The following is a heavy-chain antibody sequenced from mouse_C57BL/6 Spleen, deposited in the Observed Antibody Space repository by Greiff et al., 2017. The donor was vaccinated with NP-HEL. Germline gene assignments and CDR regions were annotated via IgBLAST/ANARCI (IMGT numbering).Heavy chain of an antibody. CDR2: IDPEDGAT. D-gene: IGHD3-3*01. V-gene: IGHV14-2*01. J-gene: IGHJ4*01. CDR1: GFNINDYY. CDR3: ARKKGNYYAMDY. Sequence: VQLQQSGAELVKPGASVKLSCTASGFNINDYYMHWVKQRPEQGLEWIGGIDPEDGATKYAPNFQGKATIKANTSSNTAYLQHSSLTSEDTDVYYCARKKGNYYAMDYWGQGTSVTVSS.